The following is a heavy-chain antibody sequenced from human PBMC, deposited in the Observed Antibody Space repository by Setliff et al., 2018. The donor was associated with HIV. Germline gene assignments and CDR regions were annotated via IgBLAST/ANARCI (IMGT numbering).Heavy chain of an antibody. CDR3: ARGRMATTIGGY. CDR1: GGSISSGGYY. Sequence: PSETLSLTCTVSGGSISSGGYYWNWIRQHPGRGLEWIGYIYYSGTTYYNPSLKSRVTISVDTSKNQFSLKLSSVTAADTAVYYCARGRMATTIGGYWGQGTLVTVSS. D-gene: IGHD1-1*01. J-gene: IGHJ4*02. V-gene: IGHV4-31*03. CDR2: IYYSGTT.